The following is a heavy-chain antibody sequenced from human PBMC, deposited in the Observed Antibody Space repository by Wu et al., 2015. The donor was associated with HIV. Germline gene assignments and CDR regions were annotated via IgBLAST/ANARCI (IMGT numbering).Heavy chain of an antibody. CDR1: GGTFSSFA. J-gene: IGHJ3*01. CDR2: IIPLFDQA. D-gene: IGHD6-13*01. CDR3: AKELGAKQLYREFDL. V-gene: IGHV1-69*12. Sequence: QVHLVQSGAEAKKPGSSVKVSCKASGGTFSSFAISWVRQAPGQGLEWVGGIIPLFDQATYAHKTFQAESRITAERIHSTSYMEKTDQKLKFEDTAPVYYCAKELGAKQLYREFDLWGQKGQWFTVSS.